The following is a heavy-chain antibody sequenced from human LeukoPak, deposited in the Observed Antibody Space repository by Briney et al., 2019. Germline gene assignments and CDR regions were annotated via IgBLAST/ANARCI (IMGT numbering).Heavy chain of an antibody. Sequence: ASVKVSCKASRYTFTGYYIHWVRQAPGQGLEWMGYINPNSGYTNYAQKFQDRVTVTRDTSISTAYMELSSLRCDDTAVYYCAREEANTRIHFDYWGQGTLVTVSS. D-gene: IGHD3-22*01. CDR1: RYTFTGYY. CDR2: INPNSGYT. J-gene: IGHJ4*02. CDR3: AREEANTRIHFDY. V-gene: IGHV1-2*02.